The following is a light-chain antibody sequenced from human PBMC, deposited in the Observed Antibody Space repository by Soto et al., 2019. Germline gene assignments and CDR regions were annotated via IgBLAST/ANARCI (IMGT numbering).Light chain of an antibody. CDR3: SSYNSSSTPVV. CDR1: SSEVGGYNY. V-gene: IGLV2-14*01. J-gene: IGLJ2*01. Sequence: QSALNQPASVSGSPGQSITISCTGTSSEVGGYNYVSWYQQHPGKAPKLMIYDVSNRPSGVSNRFSGSKSGNTASLTISGLQAEDEADYYCSSYNSSSTPVVFGGGTQLTVL. CDR2: DVS.